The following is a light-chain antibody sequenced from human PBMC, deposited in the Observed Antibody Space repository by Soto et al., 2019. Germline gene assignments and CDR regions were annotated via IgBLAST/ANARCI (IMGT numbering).Light chain of an antibody. V-gene: IGKV3-15*01. CDR2: GAS. Sequence: ELGMKQSPATLSVSPGERATLSCRASQGISSSLAWYQQKPGKAPRLLIYGASPRATGIPARFSGSGSGTEFTLTISSLQSEDFAVYYCQQYNNGPTYTFGQGTKLEIK. J-gene: IGKJ2*01. CDR1: QGISSS. CDR3: QQYNNGPTYT.